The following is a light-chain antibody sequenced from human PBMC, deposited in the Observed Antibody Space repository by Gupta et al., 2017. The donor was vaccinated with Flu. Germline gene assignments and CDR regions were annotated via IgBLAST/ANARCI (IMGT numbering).Light chain of an antibody. CDR1: QSVSSSY. CDR2: GAS. CDR3: QQDGSSRA. V-gene: IGKV3-20*01. Sequence: EIVLTQSPGTLSLSPGERATLSCRASQSVSSSYLAWYQQKPGQAPRLLIYGASSRATGTPDRFSGSGSGTDFTLTISRLEPEDFAVYYWQQDGSSRAFGQGTKLEIK. J-gene: IGKJ2*01.